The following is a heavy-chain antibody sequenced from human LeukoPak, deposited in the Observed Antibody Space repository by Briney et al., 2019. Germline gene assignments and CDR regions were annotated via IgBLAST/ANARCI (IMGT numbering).Heavy chain of an antibody. CDR2: ISYDGSNK. V-gene: IGHV3-30*18. Sequence: GGSLRLSCAASGFTFSSYGMRWVRQAPGKGLEWVAVISYDGSNKYYADSVKGRFTISRDNSKNTLYLQMNSLRAEDTAVYYCAKDVEYCSGGSCYPGEYFQHWGQGTLVTVSS. D-gene: IGHD2-15*01. CDR3: AKDVEYCSGGSCYPGEYFQH. CDR1: GFTFSSYG. J-gene: IGHJ1*01.